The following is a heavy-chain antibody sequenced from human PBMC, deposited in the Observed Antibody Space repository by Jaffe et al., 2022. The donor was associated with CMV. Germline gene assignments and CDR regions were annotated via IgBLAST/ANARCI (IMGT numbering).Heavy chain of an antibody. Sequence: EVQLVESGGGLIQPGGSLRLSCAASGLTVSNNYMNWVRQAPGKGLEWVSVIYKGGSADYADSVRGRFTISRDDSKNTLFLQMNSLRVEDTAIYYCANEPASYSSGWQNWGQGTLVTVSS. CDR3: ANEPASYSSGWQN. CDR1: GLTVSNNY. J-gene: IGHJ4*02. D-gene: IGHD6-19*01. CDR2: IYKGGSA. V-gene: IGHV3-53*01.